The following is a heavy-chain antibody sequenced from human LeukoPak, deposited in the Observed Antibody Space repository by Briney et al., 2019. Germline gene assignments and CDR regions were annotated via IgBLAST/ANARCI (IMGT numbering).Heavy chain of an antibody. V-gene: IGHV3-53*05. Sequence: GGSLRLSCAASGFTVSSNYLKWLRQAPGKGLEWVSLVYAGGSTYYADSVKGRFTISRDKSKNTLYLQMNSLRAEDSAVYYCARDRYYGAGSYGNYYGMDVWGQGTTVTVSS. CDR3: ARDRYYGAGSYGNYYGMDV. D-gene: IGHD3-10*01. J-gene: IGHJ6*02. CDR1: GFTVSSNY. CDR2: VYAGGST.